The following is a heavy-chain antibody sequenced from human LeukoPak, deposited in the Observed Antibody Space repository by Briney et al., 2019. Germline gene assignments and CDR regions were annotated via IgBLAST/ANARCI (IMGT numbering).Heavy chain of an antibody. V-gene: IGHV3-53*01. J-gene: IGHJ4*02. CDR2: INSGGNT. CDR1: GFTVSNND. CDR3: TRITFGGVFDH. D-gene: IGHD3-16*01. Sequence: GGSLRPSCAASGFTVSNNDVSWVRQAPEKGLECVSVINSGGNTYYADSVKGRFTISRDNSKNTLYLQMNSLRAEDTAVYYCTRITFGGVFDHWGQGTLVTVS.